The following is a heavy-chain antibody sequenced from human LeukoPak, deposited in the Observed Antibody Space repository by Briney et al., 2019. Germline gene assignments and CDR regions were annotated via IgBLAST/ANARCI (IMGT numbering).Heavy chain of an antibody. CDR3: ARGATYYYDSSGYYPFDY. D-gene: IGHD3-22*01. J-gene: IGHJ4*02. CDR2: ISYDGSNK. CDR1: GFTFSSYA. Sequence: GGSLRLSCAASGFTFSSYAMHWVRQAPGKGLEWVAVISYDGSNKYYADSVKGRFTISRDNSKNTLYLQMNSLRAEDTAVYYCARGATYYYDSSGYYPFDYWGQGTLVTVSS. V-gene: IGHV3-30-3*01.